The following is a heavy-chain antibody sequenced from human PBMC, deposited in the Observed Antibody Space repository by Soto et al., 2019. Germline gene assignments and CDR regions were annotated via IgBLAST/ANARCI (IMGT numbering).Heavy chain of an antibody. V-gene: IGHV1-69*13. CDR1: GGTFSSYA. D-gene: IGHD3-16*01. CDR2: IIPIFGTA. J-gene: IGHJ4*02. Sequence: SVKVSCKASGGTFSSYAISWVRQAPGQGLEWMGGIIPIFGTANYAQKFQGRVTITADESTSTAYMDMTSLRVEDTAVYFCARDRDMATFGDYFDYWGQGVLVTVSS. CDR3: ARDRDMATFGDYFDY.